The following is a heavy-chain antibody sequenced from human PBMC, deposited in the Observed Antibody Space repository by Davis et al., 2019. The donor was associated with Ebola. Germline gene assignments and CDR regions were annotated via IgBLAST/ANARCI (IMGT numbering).Heavy chain of an antibody. Sequence: PGGSLRLSCAASGFTFSSYSMNWVRQAPGKGLEWVSSISSSSSYIYYADSVKGRFTISRDNAKNSLYLQMNSLRAEDTAVYYCARDHQGYGDYVESYYYYYGMDVWGQGTTVTVSS. CDR2: ISSSSSYI. V-gene: IGHV3-21*01. J-gene: IGHJ6*02. CDR3: ARDHQGYGDYVESYYYYYGMDV. D-gene: IGHD4-17*01. CDR1: GFTFSSYS.